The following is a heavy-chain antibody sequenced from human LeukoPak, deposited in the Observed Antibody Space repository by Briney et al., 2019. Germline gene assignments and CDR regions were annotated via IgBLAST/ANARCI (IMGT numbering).Heavy chain of an antibody. Sequence: TGGSLRLSCAASGFTVSTNYMSWVRQAPGKGLEWVSVIYGDYSTYYADSVKGRFTISRDSSKNTLYLQMNSLRAEDTAVYYCAKGSSVAGTIFGYWGQGTLVTVSS. CDR2: IYGDYST. CDR1: GFTVSTNY. D-gene: IGHD6-19*01. J-gene: IGHJ4*02. CDR3: AKGSSVAGTIFGY. V-gene: IGHV3-66*01.